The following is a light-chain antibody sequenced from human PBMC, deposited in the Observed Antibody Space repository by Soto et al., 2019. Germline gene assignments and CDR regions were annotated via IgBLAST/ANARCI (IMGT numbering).Light chain of an antibody. CDR2: YVS. J-gene: IGKJ4*01. Sequence: EIVMTQSPSTLSVSPGERATLSCRASQSVSSNFAWYQQRPAQAPRLLIYYVSTRATGVPTRFSGSGSGTEFTRTISSLQSEGFAVYYCQQYHDWPLTVGGGARVEIK. CDR1: QSVSSN. CDR3: QQYHDWPLT. V-gene: IGKV3D-15*01.